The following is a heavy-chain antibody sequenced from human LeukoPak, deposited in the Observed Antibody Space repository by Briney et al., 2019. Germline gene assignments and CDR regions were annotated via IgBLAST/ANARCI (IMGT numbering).Heavy chain of an antibody. Sequence: PGGSLRLSCAASGFTFDDYAMHWVRQAPGKGLEWFSGISWNSGSIGYADSVKGRFTISRDNAKNSLYLQMNSLRAEDTALYYCAKEPGYYYDSSGYIDYWGQGTLVTVSS. J-gene: IGHJ4*02. CDR1: GFTFDDYA. V-gene: IGHV3-9*01. CDR3: AKEPGYYYDSSGYIDY. CDR2: ISWNSGSI. D-gene: IGHD3-22*01.